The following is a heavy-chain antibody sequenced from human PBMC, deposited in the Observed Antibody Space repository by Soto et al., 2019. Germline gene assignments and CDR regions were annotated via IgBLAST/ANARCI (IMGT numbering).Heavy chain of an antibody. CDR2: ISYDGSNK. J-gene: IGHJ4*02. CDR1: GFTFSSYA. V-gene: IGHV3-30-3*01. D-gene: IGHD6-19*01. Sequence: GGSLRLSCAASGFTFSSYAMHWVRQAPGKGLEWVAVISYDGSNKYYADSVKGRFTISRDNSKNTLYLQMNSLRAEDTAVYYCARESSSFYYFDYWGQGTLVTVSS. CDR3: ARESSSFYYFDY.